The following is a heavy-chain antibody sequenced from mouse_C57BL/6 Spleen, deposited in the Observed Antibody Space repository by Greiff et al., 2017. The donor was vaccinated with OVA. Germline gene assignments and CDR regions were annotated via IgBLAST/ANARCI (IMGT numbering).Heavy chain of an antibody. J-gene: IGHJ2*01. Sequence: VQLQQSGPELVKPGASVKMFCKASGYTFTDYNMHWVKQSHGKSLEWIGYINPNNGGTSYNQKFKGKATLTVNKSSSTAYMELRSLTSEDSAVYYCARRHYYGSSGYYFDYWGQGTTLTVSS. CDR3: ARRHYYGSSGYYFDY. CDR2: INPNNGGT. D-gene: IGHD1-1*01. CDR1: GYTFTDYN. V-gene: IGHV1-22*01.